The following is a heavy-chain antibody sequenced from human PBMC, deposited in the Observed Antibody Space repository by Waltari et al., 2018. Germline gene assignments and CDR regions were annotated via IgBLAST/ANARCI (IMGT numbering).Heavy chain of an antibody. Sequence: VQLVQSGAEVKKPGSSVKVSCKASGVTFSSYAISWVRQMPGKGLEWMGIIYPGDSDTRYSPSFQGQVTISADKSISTAYLQWSSLKASDTAMYYCAREPGPAEYSSSGGYDYWGQGTLVTVSS. CDR1: GVTFSSYA. CDR3: AREPGPAEYSSSGGYDY. J-gene: IGHJ4*02. CDR2: IYPGDSDT. D-gene: IGHD6-6*01. V-gene: IGHV5-51*01.